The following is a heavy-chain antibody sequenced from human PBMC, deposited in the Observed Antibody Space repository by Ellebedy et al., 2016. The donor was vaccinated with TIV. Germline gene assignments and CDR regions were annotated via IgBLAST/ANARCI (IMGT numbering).Heavy chain of an antibody. J-gene: IGHJ5*02. CDR2: IYFGGST. V-gene: IGHV4-39*01. CDR1: GGSISSSSYC. D-gene: IGHD3-16*01. CDR3: ARLGQGNP. Sequence: SETLSLXCTVSGGSISSSSYCWDWIRQPPGKGLEWIGSIYFGGSTFYTPSLKSRVTISVDTSKDQFSLSLDSVTAADTAVYYCARLGQGNPWGQGTLVTVSS.